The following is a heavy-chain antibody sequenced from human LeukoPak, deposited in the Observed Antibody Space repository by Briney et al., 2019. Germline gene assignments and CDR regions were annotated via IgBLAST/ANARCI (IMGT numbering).Heavy chain of an antibody. CDR1: GGSISSYY. V-gene: IGHV4-59*08. D-gene: IGHD6-13*01. J-gene: IGHJ5*02. CDR3: ASGGSSWYFGWFDP. Sequence: SETLSLTCTVSGGSISSYYWCWIRQPPGKGLEWIGYIYYSGSTNYNPSLKSRVTISVDTSKNQFSLKLSSVTAADTAVYYCASGGSSWYFGWFDPWGQGTLVTASS. CDR2: IYYSGST.